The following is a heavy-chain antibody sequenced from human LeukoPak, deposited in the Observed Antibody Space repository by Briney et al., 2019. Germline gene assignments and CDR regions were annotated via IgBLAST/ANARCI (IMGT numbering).Heavy chain of an antibody. CDR3: ARGGGYYYDSSGYSNWFDP. D-gene: IGHD3-22*01. J-gene: IGHJ5*02. Sequence: ASVKVSCKASGYTFTSYDINWVRQATGQGLEWMGWMNPNRGNTGYAQKFQGRVTITRNTSISTAYIELGSLRSEDPGVYYCARGGGYYYDSSGYSNWFDPWGQGTLVTVSS. CDR1: GYTFTSYD. V-gene: IGHV1-8*03. CDR2: MNPNRGNT.